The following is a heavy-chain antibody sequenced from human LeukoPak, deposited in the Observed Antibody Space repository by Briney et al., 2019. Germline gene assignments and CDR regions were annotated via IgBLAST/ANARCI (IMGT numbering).Heavy chain of an antibody. CDR2: ISSSSSTI. D-gene: IGHD5-24*01. J-gene: IGHJ3*02. CDR1: GFTFSSYS. V-gene: IGHV3-48*01. Sequence: GGSPRLSCAASGFTFSSYSMNWVRQAPGKGLEWVSYISSSSSTIYYADSVKGRFTISRDNAKNSLYLQMNSLRAEDTAVHYCAREMATTDAFDIWGQGTMVTVSS. CDR3: AREMATTDAFDI.